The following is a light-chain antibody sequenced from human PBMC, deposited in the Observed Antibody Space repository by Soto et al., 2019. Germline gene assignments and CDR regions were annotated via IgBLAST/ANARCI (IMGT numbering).Light chain of an antibody. V-gene: IGKV1-5*03. Sequence: DIQMTQSPSTLSASVGDRVTITCRASQTISSWLALYQQKPGQAPKLLIYKASSLEGAVPSRFSGSGSGTEFTLTISGLQPDDFASYYCQQYNSYPLTFGGGTKVDIK. CDR3: QQYNSYPLT. CDR2: KAS. J-gene: IGKJ4*01. CDR1: QTISSW.